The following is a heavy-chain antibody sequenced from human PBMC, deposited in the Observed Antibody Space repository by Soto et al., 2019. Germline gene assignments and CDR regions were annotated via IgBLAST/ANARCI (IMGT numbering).Heavy chain of an antibody. D-gene: IGHD2-2*01. CDR2: IYWNDDK. CDR3: AHSIRNIYCRSTSCSDYYYYGMDV. CDR1: GFSLSTSGVG. Sequence: QITLKESGPTLVKPTQTLTLTCTFSGFSLSTSGVGVGWIRQPPGKALEWLALIYWNDDKRYSPSLKSRHTITKDTSKNRVVLTMTNMDPVYTATYYCAHSIRNIYCRSTSCSDYYYYGMDVWGQGTTVTVSS. V-gene: IGHV2-5*01. J-gene: IGHJ6*02.